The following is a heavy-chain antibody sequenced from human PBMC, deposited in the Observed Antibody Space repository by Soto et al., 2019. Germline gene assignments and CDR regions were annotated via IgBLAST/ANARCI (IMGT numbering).Heavy chain of an antibody. D-gene: IGHD2-2*01. V-gene: IGHV3-23*01. J-gene: IGHJ3*02. CDR2: ISNIGDTI. CDR3: ANGAHCTDTTCPPGPI. Sequence: DVQLLESGGTLVQPGGSLRLSCAASGFTFSTYAMSWVRQAPGKGLEWVSAISNIGDTIYYADSVKGRFTISRDNSRETLYLPMNSLRDEDTAVYYCANGAHCTDTTCPPGPIWGQGTMVTVSS. CDR1: GFTFSTYA.